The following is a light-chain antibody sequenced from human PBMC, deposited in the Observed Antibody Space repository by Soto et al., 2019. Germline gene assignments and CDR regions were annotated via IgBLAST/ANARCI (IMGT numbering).Light chain of an antibody. Sequence: QSVLTQPASVSGSPGQSITISCTGTFSDVGGYNYVSWYQQHPGKAPKLIIYEVSNRPSGVSNRFSGSKSGHTASLTISGLQSEDEADYFCTSYTSSTTLDVFGTGTKLPS. J-gene: IGLJ1*01. CDR3: TSYTSSTTLDV. CDR1: FSDVGGYNY. V-gene: IGLV2-14*01. CDR2: EVS.